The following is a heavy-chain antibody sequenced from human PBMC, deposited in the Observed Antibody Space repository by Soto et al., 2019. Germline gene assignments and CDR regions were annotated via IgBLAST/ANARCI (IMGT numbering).Heavy chain of an antibody. CDR3: TRALSGSFHFAY. Sequence: GSLRLSCAASGFTINNAWMSWVRQAPGKGLEWVGRIKSKGNGGTADYAAPVKGRFTISRDESKSSLYLQMNSLNTEDTAVYYCTRALSGSFHFAYWGQGTLVTVSS. CDR2: IKSKGNGGTA. V-gene: IGHV3-15*01. D-gene: IGHD1-26*01. CDR1: GFTINNAW. J-gene: IGHJ4*02.